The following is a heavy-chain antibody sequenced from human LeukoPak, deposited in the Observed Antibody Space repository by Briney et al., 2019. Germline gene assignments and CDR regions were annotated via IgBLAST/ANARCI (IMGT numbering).Heavy chain of an antibody. CDR2: IYYSGST. CDR3: VRPGDGYNLDFDY. CDR1: GGSISSGDYY. V-gene: IGHV4-30-4*08. Sequence: PSQTLSLTCTVSGGSISSGDYYWSWIRQPPGKGLEWIGYIYYSGSTYYNPSLKSRVTISVDTSKNQFSLKLSSVTAADTAVYYCVRPGDGYNLDFDYWGQGTLVTVSS. D-gene: IGHD5-24*01. J-gene: IGHJ4*02.